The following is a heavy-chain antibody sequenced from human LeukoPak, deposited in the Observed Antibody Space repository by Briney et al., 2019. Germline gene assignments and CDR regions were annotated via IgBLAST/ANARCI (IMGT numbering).Heavy chain of an antibody. J-gene: IGHJ4*02. CDR3: VKDDTAVAGGVFDY. V-gene: IGHV3-30*18. D-gene: IGHD6-19*01. CDR1: GFTFSSYG. CDR2: ISYDGSNK. Sequence: GGSLRLSCAASGFTFSSYGMHWVRQAPGKGLEWVAVISYDGSNKYYADSVKGRFTISRDNSKNTLYLQMNSLRAEDTAVYYCVKDDTAVAGGVFDYWGQGTLVTVSS.